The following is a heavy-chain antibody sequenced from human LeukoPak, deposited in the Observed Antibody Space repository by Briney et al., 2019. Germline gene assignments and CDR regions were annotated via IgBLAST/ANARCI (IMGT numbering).Heavy chain of an antibody. CDR3: ARMTTGKFDY. D-gene: IGHD3-10*01. Sequence: SVKVSCKTSGHSITNFAIHWVRQAPGQRLEWMGWINAANGNAEYSQRLQDRVTITRDTSASTAYLELSSLRSEDTAVYYCARMTTGKFDYWGQGTLVTVSS. CDR1: GHSITNFA. J-gene: IGHJ4*02. CDR2: INAANGNA. V-gene: IGHV1-3*01.